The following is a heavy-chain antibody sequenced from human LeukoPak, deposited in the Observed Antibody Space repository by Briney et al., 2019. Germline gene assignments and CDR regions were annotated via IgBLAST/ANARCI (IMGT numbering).Heavy chain of an antibody. CDR2: IIPIFGTA. J-gene: IGHJ4*02. CDR1: GYTFTSYA. D-gene: IGHD5-18*01. CDR3: ARLPGYMYSDVSFDY. Sequence: ASVKVSCKASGYTFTSYAISWVRQAPGQGLEWMGGIIPIFGTANYAQKFQGRVTITADKSTSTAYMELSSLRSEDTAMYYCARLPGYMYSDVSFDYWGQGTLVTVSS. V-gene: IGHV1-69*06.